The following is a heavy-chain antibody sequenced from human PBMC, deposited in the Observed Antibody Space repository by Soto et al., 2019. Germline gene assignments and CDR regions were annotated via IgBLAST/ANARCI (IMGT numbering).Heavy chain of an antibody. D-gene: IGHD3-10*01. J-gene: IGHJ4*02. V-gene: IGHV1-18*01. CDR1: GYTFTSYG. CDR2: ISGYNGNT. CDR3: ARDLVGSGPFDY. Sequence: QVQLVQSGAEVKKPGASVKVSCKASGYTFTSYGISWVRQAPGQGLEWMGWISGYNGNTHDAQKPQGRVTMTTDSSTSTAYMELRSLRSDDTAVYYCARDLVGSGPFDYWFQGTLVTVSS.